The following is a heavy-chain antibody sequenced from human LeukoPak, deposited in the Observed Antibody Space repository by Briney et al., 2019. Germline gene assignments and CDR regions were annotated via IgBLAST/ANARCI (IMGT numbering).Heavy chain of an antibody. D-gene: IGHD2-15*01. Sequence: PGGSLRLSCAASGFTFSSYAMSWVRQAPGKGLEWVSAINTPGGSTYYADSVKGRFTISRDNAKNSLYLQMNSLRAEDTAVYYCARVVGNWFDPWGQGTLVTVSS. J-gene: IGHJ5*02. V-gene: IGHV3-23*01. CDR3: ARVVGNWFDP. CDR1: GFTFSSYA. CDR2: INTPGGST.